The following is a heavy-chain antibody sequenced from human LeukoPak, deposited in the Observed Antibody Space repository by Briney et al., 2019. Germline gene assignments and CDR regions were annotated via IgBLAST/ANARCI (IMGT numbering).Heavy chain of an antibody. CDR2: INHSGST. CDR3: ARGGDIAIDY. V-gene: IGHV4-34*01. CDR1: GGSFSGYY. Sequence: PSETLSLTCAVYGGSFSGYYWSWIRQPPGKGLEWIGEINHSGSTNYNPSLKSRVTISVDTSKSQFSLKLSSVTAADTAVYYCARGGDIAIDYWGQGTLVTVSS. D-gene: IGHD6-13*01. J-gene: IGHJ4*02.